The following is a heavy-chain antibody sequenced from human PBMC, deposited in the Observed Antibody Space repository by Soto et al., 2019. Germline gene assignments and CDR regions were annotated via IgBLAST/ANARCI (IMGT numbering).Heavy chain of an antibody. J-gene: IGHJ4*02. Sequence: PGGSLRLSCAASGFTVSSNYMSWVRQAPGKGLEWVSVIYSGGSTYYADSVKGRFTISRDNSKNTLYLQMNSLRAEDTAVYYCARDTSSSSWYAGYFDYWGQGTLVTVSS. CDR2: IYSGGST. D-gene: IGHD6-13*01. V-gene: IGHV3-66*01. CDR1: GFTVSSNY. CDR3: ARDTSSSSWYAGYFDY.